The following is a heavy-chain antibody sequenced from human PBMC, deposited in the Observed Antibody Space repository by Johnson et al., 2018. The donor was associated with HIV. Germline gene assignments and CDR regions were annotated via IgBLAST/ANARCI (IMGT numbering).Heavy chain of an antibody. J-gene: IGHJ3*02. CDR3: ARDPIRGYGDYEDDAFDI. D-gene: IGHD4-17*01. Sequence: VQLVESGGGLVQPGRSLRLSCAASGFTFSSYWMSWVRQAPGKGLEWVANIKQDGSEKYYVDSVKGRFTISRDNAKNSLYLQMNSLRAEDTAVYYCARDPIRGYGDYEDDAFDIWGQGTMVTVSS. CDR1: GFTFSSYW. CDR2: IKQDGSEK. V-gene: IGHV3-7*01.